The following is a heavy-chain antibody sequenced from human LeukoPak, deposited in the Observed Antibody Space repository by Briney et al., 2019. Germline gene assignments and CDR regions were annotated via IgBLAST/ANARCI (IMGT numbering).Heavy chain of an antibody. J-gene: IGHJ4*02. V-gene: IGHV3-23*01. CDR1: GFTFSSYA. CDR3: ARIDGRN. D-gene: IGHD5-24*01. CDR2: ISGSGDTT. Sequence: PGGSLRLSCAASGFTFSSYAMSWVRQAPGKGLEWVSGISGSGDTTYYADSVKGRFTISRDNANNSLYLQMNSLRAEDTAVYYCARIDGRNWGQGTLVTVSS.